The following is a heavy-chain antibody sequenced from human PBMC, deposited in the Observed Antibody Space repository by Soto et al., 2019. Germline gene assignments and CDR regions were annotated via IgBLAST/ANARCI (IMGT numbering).Heavy chain of an antibody. Sequence: EVQLVESGGGLVQPGGSLSISCMVSGFTFSSYWMSWVRQSPGKGLEWVATIKQDGSEIYYVDSVKGRFTISRDNAENSLHLQMNSVSAEDTAVYFCARDVGFDYVNWGQGTLVTVSS. CDR2: IKQDGSEI. J-gene: IGHJ4*02. CDR3: ARDVGFDYVN. CDR1: GFTFSSYW. V-gene: IGHV3-7*01. D-gene: IGHD3-16*01.